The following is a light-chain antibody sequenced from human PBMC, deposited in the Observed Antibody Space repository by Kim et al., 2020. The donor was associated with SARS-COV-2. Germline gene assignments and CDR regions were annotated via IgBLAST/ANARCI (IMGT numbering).Light chain of an antibody. CDR2: GAS. J-gene: IGKJ5*01. V-gene: IGKV3-15*01. CDR1: QSVSSN. CDR3: QQYHSWPPIT. Sequence: SPGESATLSGRASQSVSSNFAWFQQKPGQAPRLLIYGASTRATAIPARFSGSGSGTEFTLTISSLQSEDFAVYYCQQYHSWPPITFGQGTRLEIK.